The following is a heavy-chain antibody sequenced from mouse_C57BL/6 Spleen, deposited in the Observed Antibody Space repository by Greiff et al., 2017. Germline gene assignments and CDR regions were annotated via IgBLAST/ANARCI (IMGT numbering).Heavy chain of an antibody. D-gene: IGHD2-3*01. CDR1: GYTFTDYN. CDR2: INPNNGGT. J-gene: IGHJ4*01. CDR3: ARKRLLPHAMDY. V-gene: IGHV1-18*01. Sequence: EVQLQQSGPELVKPGASVKIPCKASGYTFTDYNMDWVKQSHGKSLEWIGDINPNNGGTIYNQKFKGKATLTVDKSSSTAYMELRSLTSEDTAVYYCARKRLLPHAMDYWGQGTSVTVSS.